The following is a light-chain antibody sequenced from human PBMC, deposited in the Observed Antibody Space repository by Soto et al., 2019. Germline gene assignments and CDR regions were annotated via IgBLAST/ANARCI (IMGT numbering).Light chain of an antibody. CDR2: GAS. CDR3: QQYGSSGT. Sequence: EIVMTQSPATLSVSPGERATLSCRASQSVSILLAWYQQKPGQAPRLLIFGASKRATGIPDRFSGSGSGRDFTLTISGLEPEDFAVYYCQQYGSSGTVGQGTKVDIK. J-gene: IGKJ1*01. CDR1: QSVSIL. V-gene: IGKV3-20*01.